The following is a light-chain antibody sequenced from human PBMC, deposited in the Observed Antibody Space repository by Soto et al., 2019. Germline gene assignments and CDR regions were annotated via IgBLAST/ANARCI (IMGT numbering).Light chain of an antibody. Sequence: QTVVTQEHSLTVSPGGTVTLTCASSTGAVSTGYFPSWFQQKPGQAPRAMIYTTSNKNSWTPARFSGSLLGGKAALTLSGAQPEDEADYYGLLYYGGAQVFGGGTKLTVL. J-gene: IGLJ3*02. CDR2: TTS. CDR1: TGAVSTGYF. V-gene: IGLV7-43*01. CDR3: LLYYGGAQV.